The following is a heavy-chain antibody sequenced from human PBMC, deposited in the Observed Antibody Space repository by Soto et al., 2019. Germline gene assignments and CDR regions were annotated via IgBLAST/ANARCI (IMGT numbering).Heavy chain of an antibody. Sequence: GESLKISCKLSGYTFTSFWIGWVRQMPGKGLEWMGIIYPGDSDTRYSPSFRGRVTISADNSIATAFLHWSSLKASDTAVYYCVGYYYDTRGYYFDYWGQGTLVTVSS. D-gene: IGHD3-22*01. CDR3: VGYYYDTRGYYFDY. CDR2: IYPGDSDT. CDR1: GYTFTSFW. V-gene: IGHV5-51*01. J-gene: IGHJ4*02.